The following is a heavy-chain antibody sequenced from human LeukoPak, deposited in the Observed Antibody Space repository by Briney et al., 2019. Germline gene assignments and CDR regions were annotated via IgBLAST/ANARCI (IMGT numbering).Heavy chain of an antibody. CDR1: GFTFSSYA. CDR3: AKSGYQLLFLYYGMDV. Sequence: GGSLRFSCTASGFTFSSYAMSWVRQASGKGLEWVSAISGSGGSTYYADSVKGRFTISRDNSKNTLYLQMNSLRAEDTAVYYCAKSGYQLLFLYYGMDVWGQGTTVTVSS. CDR2: ISGSGGST. D-gene: IGHD2-2*01. V-gene: IGHV3-23*01. J-gene: IGHJ6*02.